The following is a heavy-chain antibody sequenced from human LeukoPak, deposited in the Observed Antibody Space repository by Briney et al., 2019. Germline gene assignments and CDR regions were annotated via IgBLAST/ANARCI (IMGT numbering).Heavy chain of an antibody. V-gene: IGHV4-34*01. CDR1: GGSFSGYY. CDR2: MYLSGTT. D-gene: IGHD3-22*01. Sequence: SETLSLTCAVYGGSFSGYYWSWVRQPPGKGLEWIGEMYLSGTTHSNPSVKSRVTISIDKSKNQFFLNLSSVTAADTAVYYCAGLVGRYSSGLYYYYFDYWGQGTLVTVSS. J-gene: IGHJ4*02. CDR3: AGLVGRYSSGLYYYYFDY.